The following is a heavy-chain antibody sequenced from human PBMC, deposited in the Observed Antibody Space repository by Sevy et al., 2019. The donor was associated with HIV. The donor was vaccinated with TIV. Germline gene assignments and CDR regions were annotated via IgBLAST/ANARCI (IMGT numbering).Heavy chain of an antibody. CDR2: INPNSGGT. Sequence: ASVKVSCKASGYTFTGYYMHWVRQAPGQGLEWMGWINPNSGGTNYAQKFQGRVTMTRDTSISTAYMEPSRLRSDDTAVYYCARETVPASRGFYDKHYYFDYWGQGTLVTVSS. V-gene: IGHV1-2*02. J-gene: IGHJ4*02. CDR1: GYTFTGYY. D-gene: IGHD2-2*01. CDR3: ARETVPASRGFYDKHYYFDY.